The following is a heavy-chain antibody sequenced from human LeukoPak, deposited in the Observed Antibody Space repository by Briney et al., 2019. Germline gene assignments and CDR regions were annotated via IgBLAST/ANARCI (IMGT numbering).Heavy chain of an antibody. CDR1: GYTFTGYY. D-gene: IGHD5-12*01. J-gene: IGHJ6*02. CDR3: ARAHMVATGYYYYYGMDV. CDR2: INPNSGGT. Sequence: ASVKVSCKASGYTFTGYYMNWVRQAPGQGLEWRGWINPNSGGTNYAQKFQGRVTMTTDTSISTAYMELSRLRSYDTAVYYCARAHMVATGYYYYYGMDVWGQGTTVTVSS. V-gene: IGHV1-2*02.